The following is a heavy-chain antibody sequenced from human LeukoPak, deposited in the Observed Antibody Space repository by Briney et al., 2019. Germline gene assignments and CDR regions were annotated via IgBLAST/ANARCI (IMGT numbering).Heavy chain of an antibody. CDR1: GGSMSSYY. J-gene: IGHJ5*02. V-gene: IGHV4-59*01. Sequence: SQTLCLTCTVSGGSMSSYYWSWIRQPPGKGLEWIGYIYYSGSTNYNPSLKSRVTISVDTSKNEFSLKLSSVTAADTAVYYCARVAPPTMIRGRALNWFDPWGQGTLVTVSS. CDR3: ARVAPPTMIRGRALNWFDP. D-gene: IGHD3-10*01. CDR2: IYYSGST.